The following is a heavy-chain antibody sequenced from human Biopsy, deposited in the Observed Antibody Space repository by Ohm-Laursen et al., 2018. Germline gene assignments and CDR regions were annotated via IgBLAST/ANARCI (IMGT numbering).Heavy chain of an antibody. Sequence: SLRLSCAASGFSVNDNYMSWVRQAPGKGLEWVSFIYGDGRTFYAGSVKDRFTLSRDTSNNLMFLQMDSLRADDTAVSYCARGGIVSVHSYGRMGLFYFDSWGQGILVTVAS. D-gene: IGHD5-18*01. V-gene: IGHV3-53*01. CDR2: IYGDGRT. CDR3: ARGGIVSVHSYGRMGLFYFDS. J-gene: IGHJ4*02. CDR1: GFSVNDNY.